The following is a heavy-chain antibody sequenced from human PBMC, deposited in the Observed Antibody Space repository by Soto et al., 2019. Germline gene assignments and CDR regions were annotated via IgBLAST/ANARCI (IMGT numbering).Heavy chain of an antibody. V-gene: IGHV4-59*08. D-gene: IGHD6-19*01. CDR3: ARRTKLGTAWYPDC. CDR2: IHYTGGT. CDR1: GGSISGYS. Sequence: QVHLQESGPGLVKPSETLSLTCAVSGGSISGYSWSWIRQPPGKGLEWIGNIHYTGGTNYNPSLQSTLNISLDTSKIQISLQPTSVTAADTAIYYCARRTKLGTAWYPDCWGQGTLVTVSS. J-gene: IGHJ4*02.